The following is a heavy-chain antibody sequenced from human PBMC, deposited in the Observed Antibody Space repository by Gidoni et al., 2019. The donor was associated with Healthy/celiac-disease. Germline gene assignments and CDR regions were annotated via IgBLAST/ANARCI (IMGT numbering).Heavy chain of an antibody. CDR2: IYYSGST. V-gene: IGHV4-39*01. J-gene: IGHJ4*02. Sequence: QLQLQESGPGLVKPSETLSLTCTVSGGSISSSSYYWGWIRQPPGKGLEWIGSIYYSGSTSYNPSLKSRVTISVDTSKNQFSLKLSSVTAADTAVYYCARLFPIRLWFGEYFDYWGQGTLVTVSS. CDR1: GGSISSSSYY. CDR3: ARLFPIRLWFGEYFDY. D-gene: IGHD3-10*01.